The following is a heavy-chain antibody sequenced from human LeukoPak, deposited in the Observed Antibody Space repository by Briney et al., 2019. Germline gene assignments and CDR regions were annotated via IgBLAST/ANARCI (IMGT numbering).Heavy chain of an antibody. CDR2: IYSGGTT. J-gene: IGHJ4*02. D-gene: IGHD4-23*01. CDR1: GFIVSGNY. CDR3: ARRAGGYSHPYDY. Sequence: PGGSLRLSCAVSGFIVSGNYTSWVRQAPGKGLEWVSLIYSGGTTYYADSVKGRFTISRDNSKNTLYLQMNSLRAEDTAVYYCARRAGGYSHPYDYWGQGILVTVSS. V-gene: IGHV3-53*01.